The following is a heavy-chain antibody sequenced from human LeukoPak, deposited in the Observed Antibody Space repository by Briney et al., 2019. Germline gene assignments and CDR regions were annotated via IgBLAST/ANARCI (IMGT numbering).Heavy chain of an antibody. CDR3: ARDSGGYCSGGSCYSDY. V-gene: IGHV4-30-4*08. CDR1: GGSISSGDYY. CDR2: IYYSGST. D-gene: IGHD2-15*01. Sequence: SETLSLTCTVSGGSISSGDYYWSWIRLPPGKGLGWIGYIYYSGSTYYNPSLKSRVTISVDTSKNQFSLKLSSVTAADTAVYYCARDSGGYCSGGSCYSDYWGQGTLVTVSS. J-gene: IGHJ4*02.